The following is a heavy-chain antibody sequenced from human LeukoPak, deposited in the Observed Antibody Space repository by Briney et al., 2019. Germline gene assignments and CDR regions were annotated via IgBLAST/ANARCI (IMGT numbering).Heavy chain of an antibody. CDR1: GFTFSDYA. Sequence: GGSLRLSCAASGFTFSDYAMSWVRQAPEKGLEWVSAISGSGGSTYYADSVKGRFTISRDNSKNTLYLQMNSLRAEDTAVYYCAKRIAAAGTYYGMDVWAKGPRSPSP. CDR3: AKRIAAAGTYYGMDV. CDR2: ISGSGGST. V-gene: IGHV3-23*01. D-gene: IGHD6-13*01. J-gene: IGHJ6*02.